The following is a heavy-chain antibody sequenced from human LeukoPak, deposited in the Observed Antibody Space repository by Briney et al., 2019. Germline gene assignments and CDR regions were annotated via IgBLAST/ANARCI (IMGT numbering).Heavy chain of an antibody. D-gene: IGHD1-26*01. J-gene: IGHJ6*03. CDR2: ISWNSGSI. Sequence: PGGSLRLSCAASGFTFSSYAMSWVRQAPGKGLEWVSGISWNSGSIGYADSVKGRFTISRDNAKNSLYLQMNSLRAEDMALYYCAKDGGSYSDYMDVWGKGTTVTVSS. CDR1: GFTFSSYA. CDR3: AKDGGSYSDYMDV. V-gene: IGHV3-9*03.